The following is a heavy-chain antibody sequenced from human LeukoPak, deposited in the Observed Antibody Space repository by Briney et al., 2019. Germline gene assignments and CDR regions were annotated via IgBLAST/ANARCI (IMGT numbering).Heavy chain of an antibody. CDR3: AARDDHYYGSGSSI. CDR2: ISSSSSYI. V-gene: IGHV3-21*01. CDR1: GFTFSSYS. D-gene: IGHD3-10*01. Sequence: GGSLRLSCAASGFTFSSYSMNWVRQAPGKGLEWVSSISSSSSYIYYADSVKGRFTISRDNAKNSLYLQMNSLRAEDTAVYYCAARDDHYYGSGSSIWGQGTLVTVSS. J-gene: IGHJ4*02.